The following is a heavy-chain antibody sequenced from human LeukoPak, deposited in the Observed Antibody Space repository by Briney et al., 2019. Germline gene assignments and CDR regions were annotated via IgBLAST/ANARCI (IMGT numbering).Heavy chain of an antibody. CDR3: ARSSRAIDS. J-gene: IGHJ4*02. Sequence: PGGSLRLSCAASGFTFSSSWMSWVRQAPRKGLEWVANIKEDGSEKYYVDSVKGRFTISRDNAKNSLYLQMNSLRADDTAVYYCARSSRAIDSWGQGTLVTVSS. D-gene: IGHD2-2*01. V-gene: IGHV3-7*01. CDR1: GFTFSSSW. CDR2: IKEDGSEK.